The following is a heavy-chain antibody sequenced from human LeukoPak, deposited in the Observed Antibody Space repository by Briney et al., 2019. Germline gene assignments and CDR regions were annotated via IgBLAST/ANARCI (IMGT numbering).Heavy chain of an antibody. CDR1: GGSFSGYY. CDR3: ARDGRGLGFYYYYMDV. CDR2: INHSGST. J-gene: IGHJ6*03. D-gene: IGHD2-8*01. V-gene: IGHV4-34*01. Sequence: SETLFLTCAVYGGSFSGYYWSWIRQPPGKGLEWIGEINHSGSTNYNPSLKSRVTISVDTSKNQFSLKLSSVTAADTAVYYCARDGRGLGFYYYYMDVWGKGTTVTVSS.